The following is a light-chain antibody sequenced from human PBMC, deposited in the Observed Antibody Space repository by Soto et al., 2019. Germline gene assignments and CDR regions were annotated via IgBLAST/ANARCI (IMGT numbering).Light chain of an antibody. CDR3: QRYNSYSEA. CDR2: KAS. Sequence: DIQMTQSPSTLSGSVGDRVTITCRASQTISSWLAWYQQKPGKAPKLLIYKASTLKSGVPSRFSGSGSGTEFTLTISSLQPEDFAAYYCQRYNSYSEAFGQGNKVELK. CDR1: QTISSW. J-gene: IGKJ1*01. V-gene: IGKV1-5*03.